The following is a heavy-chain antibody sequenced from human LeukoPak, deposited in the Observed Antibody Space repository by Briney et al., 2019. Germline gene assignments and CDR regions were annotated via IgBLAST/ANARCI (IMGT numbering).Heavy chain of an antibody. V-gene: IGHV4-59*01. CDR1: GGSISSYY. J-gene: IGHJ3*02. D-gene: IGHD5-18*01. CDR3: ARTYSYGSTDAFDI. CDR2: IYYSGST. Sequence: SETRSLTCTVSGGSISSYYWSWIRQPPGKGLEWIGYIYYSGSTNYNPSLKSRVTISVDTSKNQFSLKLSSVTAADTAVYYCARTYSYGSTDAFDIWGQGTMVTVSS.